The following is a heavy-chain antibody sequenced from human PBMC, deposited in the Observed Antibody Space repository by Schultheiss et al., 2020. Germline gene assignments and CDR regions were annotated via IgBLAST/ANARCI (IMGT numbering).Heavy chain of an antibody. V-gene: IGHV4-39*07. Sequence: SETLSLTCTVSGGSISSSNYYWGWIRQSPGKGLEWIGEINHSGSTNYNPSLKSRVTISLDTSKSQISLRLTSVTAADTAIYYCATAPYRSGWGRGLDVWGQGTTVTVAS. CDR2: INHSGST. D-gene: IGHD6-19*01. CDR1: GGSISSSNYY. CDR3: ATAPYRSGWGRGLDV. J-gene: IGHJ6*02.